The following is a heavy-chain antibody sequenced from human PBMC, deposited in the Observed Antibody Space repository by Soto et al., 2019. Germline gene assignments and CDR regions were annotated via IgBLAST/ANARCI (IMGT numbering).Heavy chain of an antibody. CDR3: AIRPPGAWHGVFYY. V-gene: IGHV4-59*01. D-gene: IGHD3-10*01. CDR1: GGSISSYY. Sequence: SETLSLTCTVSGGSISSYYWSWIRQPPGKGPEWIGCVYHSGTTNYNPSLESRVTISLDASKKQFSLKLNSMTAADTAVYYCAIRPPGAWHGVFYYSSQGTLVTVSA. CDR2: VYHSGTT. J-gene: IGHJ4*02.